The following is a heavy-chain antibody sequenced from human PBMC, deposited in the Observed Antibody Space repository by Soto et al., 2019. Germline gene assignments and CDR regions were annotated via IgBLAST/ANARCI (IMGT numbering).Heavy chain of an antibody. J-gene: IGHJ4*02. D-gene: IGHD3-10*01. CDR3: ARIRHGDIDY. CDR2: ISSSSSYI. CDR1: GFTFSSNS. Sequence: GGSLRLSCAASGFTFSSNSMNWVRQAPGKGLEWVSSISSSSSYIYYADSVKGRLTISRDNAKNSLYLQMNSLRAEDTAVYYCARIRHGDIDYWGQGTLVTVSS. V-gene: IGHV3-21*01.